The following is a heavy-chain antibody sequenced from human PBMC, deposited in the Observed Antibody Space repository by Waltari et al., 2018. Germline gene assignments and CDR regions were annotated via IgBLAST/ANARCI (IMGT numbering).Heavy chain of an antibody. V-gene: IGHV3-23*01. D-gene: IGHD1-1*01. CDR2: IAAGGDSI. J-gene: IGHJ2*01. CDR1: GFTFSRHG. CDR3: AKVSGTTHPWYFDL. Sequence: EVQLLESGGGLVQPGGSLRLSCAGSGFTFSRHGMTWVRQAPGKGLEWVSVIAAGGDSIYYADSVKGRFTISRDNSKDTLYLQMDGLRAGDTAVYYCAKVSGTTHPWYFDLWGRGTLVTVSS.